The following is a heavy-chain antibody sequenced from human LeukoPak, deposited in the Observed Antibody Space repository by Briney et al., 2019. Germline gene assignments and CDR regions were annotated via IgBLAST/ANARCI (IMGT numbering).Heavy chain of an antibody. CDR1: GFTFSSYA. D-gene: IGHD3-22*01. Sequence: GGSLRLSCPASGFTFSSYAMHWVRQAPGKGLEWVAVISYDGSNKYYADSVKGRFTISRDNSKNTLYLQMNSLRAEDTAVYYCARDALYDSSGYYLDYWGQGTLVTVSS. CDR2: ISYDGSNK. J-gene: IGHJ4*02. CDR3: ARDALYDSSGYYLDY. V-gene: IGHV3-30*04.